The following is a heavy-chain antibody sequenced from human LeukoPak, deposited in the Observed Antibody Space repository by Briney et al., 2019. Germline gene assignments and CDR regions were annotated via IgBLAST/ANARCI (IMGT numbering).Heavy chain of an antibody. D-gene: IGHD2/OR15-2a*01. CDR1: GFTFRSYT. V-gene: IGHV3-21*06. Sequence: PAGSLRLSCAASGFTFRSYTMNWVRQAPGKGLQWVSSITRGSDYIYYADSVRGRFTISRDNAKNSLYLQMNSLSPEDTAMYYCVRDSSFSNNWGQGTLVTVSS. J-gene: IGHJ4*02. CDR3: VRDSSFSNN. CDR2: ITRGSDYI.